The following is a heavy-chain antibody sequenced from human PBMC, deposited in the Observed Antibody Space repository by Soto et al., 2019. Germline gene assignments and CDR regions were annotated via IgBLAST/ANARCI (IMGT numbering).Heavy chain of an antibody. J-gene: IGHJ4*02. CDR2: FSAGGRA. Sequence: QLLESGGGLVQPGGSLRLSCEASGFSFSSYALSWVRQAPGKGLEWVSTFSAGGRAYYADSVKGRFTIAKDTSKNTLHLQASSLRAEDTAVDYCAKESMPEHYGDTLFDYWGQGTRVTVSS. V-gene: IGHV3-23*01. CDR1: GFSFSSYA. D-gene: IGHD4-17*01. CDR3: AKESMPEHYGDTLFDY.